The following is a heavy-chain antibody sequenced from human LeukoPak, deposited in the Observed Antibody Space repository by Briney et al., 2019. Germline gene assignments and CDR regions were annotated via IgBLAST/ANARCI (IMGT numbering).Heavy chain of an antibody. Sequence: NPSETLSLTCVVSGYSISSGLYWGWIRQPPGKGLEWIGRIYSSGSTNYNPSLKSRVTISVDTSKNQFSLKLSSVTAADTAVYYCAREAPTYYYYMDVWGKGTTVTISS. V-gene: IGHV4-38-2*01. J-gene: IGHJ6*03. CDR3: AREAPTYYYYMDV. CDR2: IYSSGST. CDR1: GYSISSGLY.